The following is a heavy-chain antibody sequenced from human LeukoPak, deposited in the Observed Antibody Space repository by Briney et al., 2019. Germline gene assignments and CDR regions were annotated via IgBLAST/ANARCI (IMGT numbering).Heavy chain of an antibody. CDR1: GGSISSGSYY. CDR2: IYTSGST. J-gene: IGHJ3*02. Sequence: SQTLSLTCTVSGGSISSGSYYWSWIRQPAGKGLEWIGRIYTSGSTNYNPSLKSRVTISVDTSKNQFSLKLSSVTAADTAVYYCARASHYYDSSGYYIDVFDIWGQGTMVTVSS. V-gene: IGHV4-61*02. D-gene: IGHD3-22*01. CDR3: ARASHYYDSSGYYIDVFDI.